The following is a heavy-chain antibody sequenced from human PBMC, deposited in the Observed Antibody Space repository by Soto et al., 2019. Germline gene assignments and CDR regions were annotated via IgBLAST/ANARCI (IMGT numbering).Heavy chain of an antibody. D-gene: IGHD3-3*01. CDR1: GGSFSGYY. V-gene: IGHV4-34*01. CDR2: INHSGST. J-gene: IGHJ6*02. CDR3: ARGRYAVFGVFIRYSYGMDV. Sequence: QVQLQQWGAGLLKPSETLSLTCAVYGGSFSGYYWSWIRQPPGKGLEWSGEINHSGSTNYNPSLKSRVTISVDTSKNHFSLKLSSVTAADTAVYYCARGRYAVFGVFIRYSYGMDVWCQGTTVTVSS.